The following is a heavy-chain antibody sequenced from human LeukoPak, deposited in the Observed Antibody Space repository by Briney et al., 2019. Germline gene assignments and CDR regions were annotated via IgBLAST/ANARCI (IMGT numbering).Heavy chain of an antibody. D-gene: IGHD5-12*01. CDR2: MNPNSGNT. J-gene: IGHJ4*02. CDR1: GYTFTSYD. CDR3: ARQPGYTGYDYDY. V-gene: IGHV1-8*03. Sequence: GASVKVSCKASGYTFTSYDINWVRQATGQGLEWMGWMNPNSGNTGYAQKFQGRVTITRNTSISTAYMELSSLRSEHTAVYYCARQPGYTGYDYDYWGQETLVTVSS.